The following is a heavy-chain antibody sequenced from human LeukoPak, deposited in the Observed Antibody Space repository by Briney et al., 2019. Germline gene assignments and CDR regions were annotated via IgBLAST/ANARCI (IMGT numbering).Heavy chain of an antibody. CDR2: IYPGDSDT. J-gene: IGHJ4*02. D-gene: IGHD6-13*01. CDR1: GYSFTSYW. Sequence: GESLKISCKGSGYSFTSYWIGWVRQMPGKGLEWMGVIYPGDSDTRYSPSFQGQVTISADKSISTAYLQWSSLKASDTAMYYCARQARAAAGHFDYWGQGTLVTVSS. V-gene: IGHV5-51*01. CDR3: ARQARAAAGHFDY.